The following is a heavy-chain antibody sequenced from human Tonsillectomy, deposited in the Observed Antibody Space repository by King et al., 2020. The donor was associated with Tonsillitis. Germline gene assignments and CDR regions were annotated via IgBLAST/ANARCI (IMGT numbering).Heavy chain of an antibody. D-gene: IGHD4-23*01. V-gene: IGHV3-73*01. J-gene: IGHJ4*02. CDR2: IRSKANSYAT. Sequence: VQLVESGGGLVQPGGSLKLSCAASGFTFSGSAMHWVRQASGKGLEWVGRIRSKANSYATAYAASVKGRFTISRDDSKNTVYLQMNSLKTEDTAVYYCTSSTVGDNWGQGTLVTVSS. CDR3: TSSTVGDN. CDR1: GFTFSGSA.